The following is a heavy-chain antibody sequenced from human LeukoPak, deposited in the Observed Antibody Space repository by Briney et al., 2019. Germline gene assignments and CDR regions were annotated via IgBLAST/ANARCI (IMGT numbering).Heavy chain of an antibody. Sequence: GASVKVSCKASGYTFTGYYMHWVRQAPGQGLEWMGWINPNSGGTNYAQKFQGWVTMTRDTSISTAYMELSRLRSDDTAVYYCARGRWELPLGYYYGMDVWGQGTTVTVSS. J-gene: IGHJ6*02. CDR2: INPNSGGT. V-gene: IGHV1-2*04. CDR3: ARGRWELPLGYYYGMDV. D-gene: IGHD1-26*01. CDR1: GYTFTGYY.